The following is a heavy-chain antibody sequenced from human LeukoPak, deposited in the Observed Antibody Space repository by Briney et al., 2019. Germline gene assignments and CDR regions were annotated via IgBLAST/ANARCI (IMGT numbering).Heavy chain of an antibody. CDR3: AKAEYGDYGGAFDI. J-gene: IGHJ3*02. Sequence: GGSLRLSCAASGFTFSSYAMSWVRQAPGKGLEWVSSISGAGGYTYYTDSVKGRFTISRDDSKNTLYLHMNSLRADDTAVYYCAKAEYGDYGGAFDIWGQGTMVTVSS. CDR2: ISGAGGYT. D-gene: IGHD4-17*01. CDR1: GFTFSSYA. V-gene: IGHV3-23*01.